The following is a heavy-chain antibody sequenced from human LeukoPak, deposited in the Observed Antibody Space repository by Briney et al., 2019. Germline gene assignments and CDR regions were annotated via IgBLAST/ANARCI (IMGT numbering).Heavy chain of an antibody. J-gene: IGHJ5*02. V-gene: IGHV4-34*01. CDR3: ARNGYYGSGSYYNEKGWFDP. CDR2: INHSGST. CDR1: GGSFSGYY. D-gene: IGHD3-10*01. Sequence: SETLSLTCAVYGGSFSGYYWSWIRQPPGKGLEWTGEINHSGSTNYNPSLKSRVTISVDTSKNQFSLKLSSVTAADTAVYYCARNGYYGSGSYYNEKGWFDPWGQGTLVTVSS.